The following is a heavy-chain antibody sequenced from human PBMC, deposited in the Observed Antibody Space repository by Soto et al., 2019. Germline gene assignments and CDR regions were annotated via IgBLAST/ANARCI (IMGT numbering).Heavy chain of an antibody. CDR2: INHSGST. D-gene: IGHD3-22*01. CDR1: GWCFSGYY. Sequence: PSETLSLTCAVYGWCFSGYYWSWIRQPPGKGLEWIGEINHSGSTNYNPSLKSRVTISVDTSKNQFSLKLSSVTAADTAVYYCARGPSDSSGYQGPVGYWGQGTLVTVSS. V-gene: IGHV4-34*01. J-gene: IGHJ4*02. CDR3: ARGPSDSSGYQGPVGY.